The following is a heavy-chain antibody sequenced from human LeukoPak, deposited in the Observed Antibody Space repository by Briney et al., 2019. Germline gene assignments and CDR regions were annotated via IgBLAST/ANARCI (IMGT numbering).Heavy chain of an antibody. V-gene: IGHV3-21*01. J-gene: IGHJ4*02. CDR1: GFTFSSYS. CDR2: ISSSGSYI. D-gene: IGHD3-22*01. Sequence: PGGSLRLSCAASGFTFSSYSMNWVRQAPGKGLEWVSSISSSGSYIYYADSVKGRFTISRDDAKNSLYLQMNSLRAEDTAMYYCARTFYYDDNAYYSAGYWGQGTLVNVSS. CDR3: ARTFYYDDNAYYSAGY.